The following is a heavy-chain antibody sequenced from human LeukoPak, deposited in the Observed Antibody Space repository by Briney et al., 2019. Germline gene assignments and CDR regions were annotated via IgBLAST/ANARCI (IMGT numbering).Heavy chain of an antibody. CDR1: GGSISSSSYY. V-gene: IGHV4-39*01. CDR3: ATGGPYDAFDI. CDR2: IYYSGST. D-gene: IGHD1-26*01. Sequence: SETLSLTCAVSGGSISSSSYYWGWIRQPPGKGLERIGSIYYSGSTYYNPSLKSRVTISVDTSKNQFSLKLSSVTAADTAVYYCATGGPYDAFDIWGQGTMVTVSS. J-gene: IGHJ3*02.